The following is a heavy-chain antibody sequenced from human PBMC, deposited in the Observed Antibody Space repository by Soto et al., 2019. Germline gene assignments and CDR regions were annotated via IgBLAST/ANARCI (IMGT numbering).Heavy chain of an antibody. J-gene: IGHJ4*02. Sequence: SETLSLTCTFPVGSIRISAYYWGWIRQPPGKGLEWIGSIYHSGSTYYNPSLDSRVTISVDTSRNQLSLSLTSVTAADTAVYYCARQQDSGTYFDYWGQGTMVTVSS. CDR1: VGSIRISAYY. CDR2: IYHSGST. CDR3: ARQQDSGTYFDY. V-gene: IGHV4-39*01. D-gene: IGHD1-26*01.